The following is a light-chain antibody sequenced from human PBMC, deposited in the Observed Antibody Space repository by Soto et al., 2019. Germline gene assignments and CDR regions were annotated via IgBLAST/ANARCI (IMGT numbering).Light chain of an antibody. CDR1: STDVGSFNL. V-gene: IGLV2-14*02. J-gene: IGLJ1*01. CDR3: SSYITTNTYV. Sequence: QSVLTQPASVSGSPGQSVTISCTGTSTDVGSFNLVSWFQQHPGKAPRLIIYEVSNRPSGVSHRFSGSKSGNTASLTISGLQAEDEADYYCSSYITTNTYVFGTGTKVTVL. CDR2: EVS.